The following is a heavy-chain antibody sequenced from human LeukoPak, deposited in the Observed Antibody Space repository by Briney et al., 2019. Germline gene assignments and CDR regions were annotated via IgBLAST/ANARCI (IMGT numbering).Heavy chain of an antibody. Sequence: GGSLRLSCAASGFTFRTYAMSWVRQAPGKGLEWVSAISGGGGSTYYADSVKGRFTISRDNSKNTLFLQMNSLRAEDTAVYYCAKDRYCGGGTCYWSYFDYWGQGTLVTVSS. V-gene: IGHV3-23*01. J-gene: IGHJ4*02. CDR2: ISGGGGST. CDR1: GFTFRTYA. D-gene: IGHD2-15*01. CDR3: AKDRYCGGGTCYWSYFDY.